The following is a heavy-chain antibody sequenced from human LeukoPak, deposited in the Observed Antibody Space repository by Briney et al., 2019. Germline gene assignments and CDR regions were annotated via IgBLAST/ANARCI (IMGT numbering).Heavy chain of an antibody. CDR2: INHSGST. CDR3: ARVPVGAATGRSVY. CDR1: GGSFSGYY. D-gene: IGHD6-13*01. J-gene: IGHJ4*02. V-gene: IGHV4-34*01. Sequence: SATLSLTYAVYGGSFSGYYWSWIRQPLGKGLEWIGEINHSGSTNYNPSLKSRVTISVDTSKNQFSLKLSSVTAADTAVYYCARVPVGAATGRSVYWGQGTLVTVSS.